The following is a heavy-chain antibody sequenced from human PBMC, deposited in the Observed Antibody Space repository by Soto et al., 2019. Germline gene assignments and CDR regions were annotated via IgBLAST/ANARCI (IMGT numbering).Heavy chain of an antibody. D-gene: IGHD2-15*01. J-gene: IGHJ6*03. CDR3: ARVRPRLYNMVALEGPYYYYYMDV. CDR1: GFTFDDYG. V-gene: IGHV3-20*01. CDR2: INWNGSST. Sequence: EVQLVESGGGVVRPGGSLRLSCAASGFTFDDYGMSWVRQAPGKGLEWVYGINWNGSSTGYADSVKGRFTISRDNAKNSMYLQMNSMRAEDTALYHCARVRPRLYNMVALEGPYYYYYMDVWGKGTKVTVSS.